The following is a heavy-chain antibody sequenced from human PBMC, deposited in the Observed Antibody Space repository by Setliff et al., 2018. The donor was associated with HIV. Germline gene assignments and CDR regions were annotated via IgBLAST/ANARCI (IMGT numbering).Heavy chain of an antibody. D-gene: IGHD3-22*01. V-gene: IGHV4-61*01. Sequence: LSLTCSVSGGSVSSVNYYWSWIRQPPGKGLEWIGYIHYTGSTTYNPSLKSRVTISVDTSKNQCSLELSSVTAADTAVYYCARDRLTYYFDYWGQGILVTVSS. CDR2: IHYTGST. CDR3: ARDRLTYYFDY. CDR1: GGSVSSVNYY. J-gene: IGHJ4*02.